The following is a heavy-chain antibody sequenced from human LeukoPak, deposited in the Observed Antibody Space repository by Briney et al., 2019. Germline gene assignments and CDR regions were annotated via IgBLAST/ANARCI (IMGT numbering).Heavy chain of an antibody. Sequence: GGSLRLSCAASGFTFSSYSMNWVRQAPGKGLEWVSSISSSSSYIYYADSVKGRFTISRDNAKNSLYLQMNSLRAEDTAVYYCARDPIAVAGQGGDAFDIWGQGTMVTVSS. CDR3: ARDPIAVAGQGGDAFDI. J-gene: IGHJ3*02. CDR2: ISSSSSYI. CDR1: GFTFSSYS. D-gene: IGHD6-19*01. V-gene: IGHV3-21*01.